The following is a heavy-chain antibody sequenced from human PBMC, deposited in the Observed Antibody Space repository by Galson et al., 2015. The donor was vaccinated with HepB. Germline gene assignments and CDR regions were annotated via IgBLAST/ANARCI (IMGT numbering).Heavy chain of an antibody. CDR1: GFTFSDYY. Sequence: SLRLSCAASGFTFSDYYMSWLRQAPGKGLEWVSYISDSGDYTNYAVSVKGRFIISRDNTKNSLYLQINSLRAEDTAVYYCARGGHDHSDSYWYFNLWGRGTLVTVSS. J-gene: IGHJ2*01. V-gene: IGHV3-11*05. CDR3: ARGGHDHSDSYWYFNL. D-gene: IGHD4-11*01. CDR2: ISDSGDYT.